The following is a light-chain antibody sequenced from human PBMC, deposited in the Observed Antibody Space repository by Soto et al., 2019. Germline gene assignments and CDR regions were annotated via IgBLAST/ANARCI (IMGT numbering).Light chain of an antibody. CDR2: DAS. V-gene: IGKV1-33*01. CDR3: QQYDNFPPYT. CDR1: RDISVY. Sequence: DIQMTQSPSSLSASIGDRVTITCQASRDISVYLNWYQHKPGKPPKLLVYDASNLQTGVPSRFSGSESGTHFTLTISSLQPDDIATYYCQQYDNFPPYTFGQGTKLEIK. J-gene: IGKJ2*01.